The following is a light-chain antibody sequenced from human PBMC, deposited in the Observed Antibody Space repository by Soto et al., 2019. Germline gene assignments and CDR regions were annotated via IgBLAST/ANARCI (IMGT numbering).Light chain of an antibody. J-gene: IGKJ4*01. CDR3: QQYYSVPVT. Sequence: DIVMTQSPDSLAASLGERATINCRSSQSVLYSSDNKNQLAWYQQKPGQPPKLLIYWASTRESGVPDRLRGSGSGTDFTLTISNLQAQDVAVYYCQQYYSVPVTFGGGTKVEIK. CDR2: WAS. CDR1: QSVLYSSDNKNQ. V-gene: IGKV4-1*01.